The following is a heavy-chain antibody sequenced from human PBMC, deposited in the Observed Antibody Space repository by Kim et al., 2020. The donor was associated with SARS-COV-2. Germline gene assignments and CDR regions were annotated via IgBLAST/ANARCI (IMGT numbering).Heavy chain of an antibody. CDR1: GFTFRSYS. J-gene: IGHJ6*02. CDR2: ISSAEWGYM. Sequence: GGSLRLSCTASGFTFRSYSMSWVRQAPGEGLEWVSAISSAEWGYMYYADSVKGRFTISRDNSKNTLYLQLNSLRVDDTAVYYCLTFSATSFYYDMDVWGQGTTVTVSS. CDR3: LTFSATSFYYDMDV. D-gene: IGHD3-3*02. V-gene: IGHV3-23*01.